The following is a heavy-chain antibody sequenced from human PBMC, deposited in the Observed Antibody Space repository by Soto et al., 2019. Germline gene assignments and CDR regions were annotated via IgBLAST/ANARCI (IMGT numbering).Heavy chain of an antibody. CDR3: ARQDGDYDYYYSGMDV. CDR2: IYYSGST. CDR1: GGSISSYY. J-gene: IGHJ6*02. Sequence: QVQLQESGPGLVKPSETLSLTCTVSGGSISSYYWSWIRQPPGKGLEWIGYIYYSGSTNYNPSLKSRVTISVDTSKNQFSLKLSSVTAADTAVYYCARQDGDYDYYYSGMDVWGQGTTVTVSS. D-gene: IGHD4-17*01. V-gene: IGHV4-59*01.